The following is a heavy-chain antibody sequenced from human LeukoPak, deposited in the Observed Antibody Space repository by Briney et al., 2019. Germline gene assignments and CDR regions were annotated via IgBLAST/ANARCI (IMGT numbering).Heavy chain of an antibody. CDR1: GFTFSSYG. CDR3: AKSEATMIVAPLGY. D-gene: IGHD3-22*01. V-gene: IGHV3-30*18. Sequence: GRSLRLSCAASGFTFSSYGMHWVRQAPGKGLEWVAVISYDGSKKYYADSVKGRFTISRDNSKNTLYLQMNSLRAEDTAVYYCAKSEATMIVAPLGYWGQGTLVTVSS. CDR2: ISYDGSKK. J-gene: IGHJ4*02.